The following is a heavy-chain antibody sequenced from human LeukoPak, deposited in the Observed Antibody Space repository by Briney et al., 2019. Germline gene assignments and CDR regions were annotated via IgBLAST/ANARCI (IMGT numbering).Heavy chain of an antibody. V-gene: IGHV3-21*04. Sequence: GGSLRLSCAASGFTFSSYSMNWVRQAPGKGLEWVSSISGSSSYIYYADSVKGRFTISRDNSKNTLYLQMNSLRAEDTAVYYCAKGRRITYYYGSGSYNSGYWGQGTLVTVSS. CDR1: GFTFSSYS. CDR2: ISGSSSYI. CDR3: AKGRRITYYYGSGSYNSGY. J-gene: IGHJ4*02. D-gene: IGHD3-10*01.